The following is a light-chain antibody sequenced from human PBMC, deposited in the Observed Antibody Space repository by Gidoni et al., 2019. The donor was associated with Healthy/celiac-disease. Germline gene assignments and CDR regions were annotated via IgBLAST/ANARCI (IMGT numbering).Light chain of an antibody. CDR3: MQALRPYT. J-gene: IGKJ2*01. V-gene: IGKV2-28*01. CDR1: QSLLHSNGYNY. CDR2: LGA. Sequence: DIVMTQSPLSLPVTPGEPASIACRSSQSLLHSNGYNYLDWYLQKPGQSPQLLIYLGANRASGVPDRCSGSGSGTDFTLKSSRVEAEDVGVYYCMQALRPYTFGQGTKLEIK.